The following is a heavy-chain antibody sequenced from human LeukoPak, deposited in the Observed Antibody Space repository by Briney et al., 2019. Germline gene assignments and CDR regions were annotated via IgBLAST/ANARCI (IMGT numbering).Heavy chain of an antibody. CDR2: IYYSGST. CDR3: ARYGDDAPYYFDY. D-gene: IGHD4-17*01. J-gene: IGHJ4*02. Sequence: AETLSLTCTVSGGSFSICSYYWGWIRQPPAEVLEWIVCIYYSGSTYYNPSIKSRVTISVDTSKNQLSLKLSSVTAADTAVYYCARYGDDAPYYFDYWGQGTLVTASS. V-gene: IGHV4-39*07. CDR1: GGSFSICSYY.